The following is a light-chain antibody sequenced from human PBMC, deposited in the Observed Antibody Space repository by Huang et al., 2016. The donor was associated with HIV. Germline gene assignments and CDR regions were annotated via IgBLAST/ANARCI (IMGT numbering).Light chain of an antibody. CDR1: QSLSSQ. Sequence: EIVMTQSPATLSVSPEERVTLSCRASQSLSSQLAWYQQKRGQAPRLLIYGVSTRATDIPARFSGSGSGTDFTLTINSLQSEDFATYYCQQYNDWPLTFGQGTEVEIK. CDR2: GVS. J-gene: IGKJ1*01. CDR3: QQYNDWPLT. V-gene: IGKV3-15*01.